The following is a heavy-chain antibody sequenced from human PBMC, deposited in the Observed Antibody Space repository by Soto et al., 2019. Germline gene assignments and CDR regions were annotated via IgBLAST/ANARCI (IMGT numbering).Heavy chain of an antibody. V-gene: IGHV3-23*01. Sequence: EVELLDSGGGMVQPGGSLRLSCVASGFTFSRHALAWVRQVPGKGLEWVSAISGSGASKYDADSVKGRFTISRDNYNNTLFLQMTSLRADDTAVYYCAKTRGVIVVVTALDHWGRGIPVIVSS. D-gene: IGHD3-22*01. CDR2: ISGSGASK. CDR1: GFTFSRHA. CDR3: AKTRGVIVVVTALDH. J-gene: IGHJ4*02.